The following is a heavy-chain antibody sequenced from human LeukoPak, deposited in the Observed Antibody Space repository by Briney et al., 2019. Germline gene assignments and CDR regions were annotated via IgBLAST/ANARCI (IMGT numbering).Heavy chain of an antibody. J-gene: IGHJ4*02. D-gene: IGHD1-26*01. V-gene: IGHV1-46*01. CDR3: ARDRSGIVGAPNRHFDY. CDR2: INPSGGST. CDR1: GYTFTSYY. Sequence: ASVKVSCKASGYTFTSYYMHWVRQAPGQGLEWMGIINPSGGSTSYAQKFQGRVTMTRDTSTSTVYMELGSLRSEDTAVYYRARDRSGIVGAPNRHFDYWGQGTLVTVSS.